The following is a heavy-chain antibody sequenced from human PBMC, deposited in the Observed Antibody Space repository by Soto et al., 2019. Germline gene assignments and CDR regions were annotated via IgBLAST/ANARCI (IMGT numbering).Heavy chain of an antibody. CDR3: ARHEGGYY. CDR1: GGSISSSSYY. CDR2: IYYSGST. D-gene: IGHD5-12*01. V-gene: IGHV4-39*01. J-gene: IGHJ4*02. Sequence: QLQLQESGPGLVKPSETLSLTCTVSGGSISSSSYYWGWIRQPPGKGLEWIGSIYYSGSTYYNPSPTRLVTLSVDPSTHQLSLKLSSVTAADTAVYYCARHEGGYYWGQGTLVTVSS.